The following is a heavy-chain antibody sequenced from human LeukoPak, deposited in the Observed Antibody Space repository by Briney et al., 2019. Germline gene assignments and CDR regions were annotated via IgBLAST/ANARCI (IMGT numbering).Heavy chain of an antibody. CDR2: INHSGST. Sequence: SETLSLTCAVYGGSLSGYYWSWIRQPPGKGLEWIGEINHSGSTNYNPSLKSRVTISVDTSKNQFSLKLSSVTAADTAVYYCASPKAKAGPWGQGTLVTVSS. D-gene: IGHD6-13*01. J-gene: IGHJ5*02. CDR1: GGSLSGYY. CDR3: ASPKAKAGP. V-gene: IGHV4-34*01.